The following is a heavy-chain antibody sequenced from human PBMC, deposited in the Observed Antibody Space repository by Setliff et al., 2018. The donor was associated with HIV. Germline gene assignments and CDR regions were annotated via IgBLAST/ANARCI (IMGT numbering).Heavy chain of an antibody. Sequence: ASVKVSCKASGYTFTNYGINWVRQAPGQGLEWMGWISGYNGDTNYAQKLQGRVTMTTDTSTNTAYMELGSLRSDDTAVYYCARRGGNYGDSISFMDVWGKGTTVTV. CDR1: GYTFTNYG. CDR2: ISGYNGDT. CDR3: ARRGGNYGDSISFMDV. V-gene: IGHV1-18*01. J-gene: IGHJ6*03. D-gene: IGHD4-17*01.